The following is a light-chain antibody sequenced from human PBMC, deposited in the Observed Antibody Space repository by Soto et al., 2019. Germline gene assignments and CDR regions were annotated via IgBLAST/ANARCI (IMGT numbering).Light chain of an antibody. CDR2: AAS. J-gene: IGKJ1*01. CDR3: QHYNNWPRT. V-gene: IGKV3-15*01. Sequence: EIVMTQSPATLSVSPGERATLSCRASQSVRTNLAWFQQKPGQAPRLLTYAASTRANGIPARFSGSGSGTEFTLTISRLQSEDFAVYYCQHYNNWPRTFGHGTTVEIK. CDR1: QSVRTN.